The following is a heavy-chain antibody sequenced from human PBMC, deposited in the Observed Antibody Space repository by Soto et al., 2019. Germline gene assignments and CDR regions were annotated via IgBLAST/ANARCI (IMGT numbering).Heavy chain of an antibody. CDR1: GYTFTRYT. CDR2: INPDNGNT. Sequence: QVQRVQSGAEVKKPGASVKISCKASGYTFTRYTMNWVRQAPGQRLEWMGWINPDNGNTKSSQKFQDRVIITRDTSASTAYMALSSLRSEDTAVYYCARGIATGQLDPWGQGTVVTVSS. J-gene: IGHJ5*02. CDR3: ARGIATGQLDP. D-gene: IGHD2-15*01. V-gene: IGHV1-3*01.